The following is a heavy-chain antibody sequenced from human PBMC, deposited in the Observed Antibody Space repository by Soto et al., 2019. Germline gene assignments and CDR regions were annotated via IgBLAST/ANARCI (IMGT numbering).Heavy chain of an antibody. J-gene: IGHJ6*02. Sequence: QVQLVQSGAEVKKPGVSMKVSCKASGFSLTGYYFHWIRAAPGQGLEWLGWINPNTGGTTYAQQLQRTVTLAWDTSITAAYMELSSLTPADTAMYYCSRVRSHVLSDVMDVWGQGTSVTVSS. CDR2: INPNTGGT. V-gene: IGHV1-2*02. D-gene: IGHD2-8*01. CDR3: SRVRSHVLSDVMDV. CDR1: GFSLTGYY.